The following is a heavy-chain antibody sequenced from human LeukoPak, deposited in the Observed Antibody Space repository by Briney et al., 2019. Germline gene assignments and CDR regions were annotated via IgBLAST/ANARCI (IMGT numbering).Heavy chain of an antibody. D-gene: IGHD6-19*01. Sequence: LTGGSLRLSCAASGLSFNSYWMHWVRQVPGKGLVWVSRISSDGSTTSYADSVKGRFTISRDNAKNTLYLQMNSLRDEDTAIYYCARAQAVAGTGGFDPWGQGTLVTVSS. CDR2: ISSDGSTT. V-gene: IGHV3-74*01. CDR3: ARAQAVAGTGGFDP. CDR1: GLSFNSYW. J-gene: IGHJ5*02.